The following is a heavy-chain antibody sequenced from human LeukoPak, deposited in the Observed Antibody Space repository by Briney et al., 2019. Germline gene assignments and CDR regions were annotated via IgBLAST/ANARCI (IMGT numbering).Heavy chain of an antibody. D-gene: IGHD3-10*01. J-gene: IGHJ5*02. CDR2: LSHSGGT. Sequence: TSETLSLTCSVSGYSISSDYYWAWIRQPPGKGLEWIGSLSHSGGTYYGPSLKSRVSISLDTSKNQFSLRLSSVTAADTAVYYCARDRAFYYASGTYNWFDPWGQGTLVTVSS. CDR3: ARDRAFYYASGTYNWFDP. CDR1: GYSISSDYY. V-gene: IGHV4-38-2*02.